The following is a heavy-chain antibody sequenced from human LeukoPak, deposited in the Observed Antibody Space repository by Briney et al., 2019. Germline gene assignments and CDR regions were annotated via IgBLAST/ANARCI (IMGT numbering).Heavy chain of an antibody. CDR2: IRYDGGNK. D-gene: IGHD6-13*01. V-gene: IGHV3-30*02. CDR3: AKGGLDSSTRNWFDP. J-gene: IGHJ5*02. Sequence: PGGSLRLSCAASGFTFSSYGMHWVRQAPGKGLEWVAFIRYDGGNKYYADSVKGRFTISRDNSKNTLYLQMNSLRAEDTAVYYCAKGGLDSSTRNWFDPWGQGTLVTVSS. CDR1: GFTFSSYG.